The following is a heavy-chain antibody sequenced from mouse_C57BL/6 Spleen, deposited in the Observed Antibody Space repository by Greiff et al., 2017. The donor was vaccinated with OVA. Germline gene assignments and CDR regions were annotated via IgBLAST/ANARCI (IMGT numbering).Heavy chain of an antibody. J-gene: IGHJ3*01. V-gene: IGHV5-16*01. D-gene: IGHD2-4*01. CDR1: GFTFSDYY. CDR2: INYDGSST. Sequence: EVKLMESEGGLVQPGSSMKLSCTASGFTFSDYYMAWVRQVPEKGLEWVANINYDGSSTYYLDSLKSRFIISRDNAKNILYLQMSSLKSEDTATYYCARGDYDYDAFAYWGQGTLVTVSA. CDR3: ARGDYDYDAFAY.